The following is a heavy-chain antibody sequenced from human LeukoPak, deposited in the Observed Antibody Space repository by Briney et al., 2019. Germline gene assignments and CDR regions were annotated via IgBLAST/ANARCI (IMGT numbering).Heavy chain of an antibody. CDR1: GYTFTGYY. Sequence: GASVKVSCKASGYTFTGYYMHWVRQAPGQGLEWMGWINPNSGGTNYAQKFQGRVTMTRDTSISTAYMELSRLRSDDTAVYYCARDRAVAAMVRGYYYYYGMDVWGQGTTVTVSS. CDR3: ARDRAVAAMVRGYYYYYGMDV. D-gene: IGHD5-18*01. V-gene: IGHV1-2*02. CDR2: INPNSGGT. J-gene: IGHJ6*02.